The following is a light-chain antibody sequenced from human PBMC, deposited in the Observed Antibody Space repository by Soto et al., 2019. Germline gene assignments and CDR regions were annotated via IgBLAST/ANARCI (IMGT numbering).Light chain of an antibody. J-gene: IGLJ3*02. Sequence: QSVLTQPASVSGSPGQSITISCTGTSSDVGSYNLVSWYQQHPGKAPKLMIYEVSKRPSGVSNRFSGSKSGNTASLTISGLQAEDEADYYCCSYAGSSTFWVFGGGNKVTVL. CDR3: CSYAGSSTFWV. V-gene: IGLV2-23*02. CDR2: EVS. CDR1: SSDVGSYNL.